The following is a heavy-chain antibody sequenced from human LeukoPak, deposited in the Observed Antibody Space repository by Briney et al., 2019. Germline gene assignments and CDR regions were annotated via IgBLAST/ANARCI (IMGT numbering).Heavy chain of an antibody. CDR1: GFTVTSNY. J-gene: IGHJ4*02. V-gene: IGHV3-66*01. CDR3: AKDGSSWSPSNYFDS. Sequence: PGGSLRISCAASGFTVTSNYMSWVRQAPGKGLEWISVIYTGGSTYYADSVKGRFTISRDNSKNTLYLQMNSVRADDTAVYYCAKDGSSWSPSNYFDSWGQGSLVTVSS. CDR2: IYTGGST. D-gene: IGHD6-13*01.